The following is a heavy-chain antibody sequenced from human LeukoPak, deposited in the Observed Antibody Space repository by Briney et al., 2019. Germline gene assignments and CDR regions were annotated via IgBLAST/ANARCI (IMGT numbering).Heavy chain of an antibody. CDR1: GDSVSSNSAA. Sequence: SQTLSLTCALSGDSVSSNSAAWNWIRQSPSRGLEWLGRSYYRSKWYNDYAVPVKSRITISPDTSKNQFSLQLNSVTPEDTAVYYCARGNDRYSSSVDYWGQGTLVTVSS. CDR3: ARGNDRYSSSVDY. V-gene: IGHV6-1*01. D-gene: IGHD6-19*01. CDR2: SYYRSKWYN. J-gene: IGHJ4*02.